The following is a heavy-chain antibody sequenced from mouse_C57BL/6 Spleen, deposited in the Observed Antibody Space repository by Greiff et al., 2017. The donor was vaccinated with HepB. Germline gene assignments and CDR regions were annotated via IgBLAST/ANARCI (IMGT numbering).Heavy chain of an antibody. CDR2: IYPGDGDT. Sequence: VQLQQSGPELVKPGASVKISCKASGYAFSSSWMNWVKQRPGKGLEWIGRIYPGDGDTNYNGKFKGKATLTADKSSSTAYMQLSSLTSEDSAVYFCARSLYYSNSMGGWGQGTSVTVSS. D-gene: IGHD2-5*01. V-gene: IGHV1-82*01. J-gene: IGHJ4*01. CDR3: ARSLYYSNSMGG. CDR1: GYAFSSSW.